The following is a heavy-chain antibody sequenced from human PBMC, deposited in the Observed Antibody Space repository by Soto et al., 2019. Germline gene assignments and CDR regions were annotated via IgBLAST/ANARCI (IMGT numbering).Heavy chain of an antibody. CDR2: ISSDGHHQ. D-gene: IGHD3-22*01. J-gene: IGHJ4*02. V-gene: IGHV3-30*03. CDR1: GFTFNDYA. Sequence: GGSLRLSCATSGFTFNDYAMYWVRQAPGQGLEWVAMISSDGHHQFYVDNLRGRFTVSRDNSKNTLFSQMNSLRPEDTAVYYCSRGTYYPQSSGLHADYWGPGTVVTVSS. CDR3: SRGTYYPQSSGLHADY.